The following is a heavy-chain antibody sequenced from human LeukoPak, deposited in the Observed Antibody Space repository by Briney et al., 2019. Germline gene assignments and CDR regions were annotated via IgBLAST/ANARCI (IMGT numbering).Heavy chain of an antibody. CDR1: GFPFSRYN. Sequence: GGSLRLSCAASGFPFSRYNMNWVRQAPGKGLEWVSCISNSSTYIYYADSVRGRFTISRDNAKNSLYLQMNSLRVEDTALYYCARVWAWGSGNYFDNWGQGTLVTVSS. CDR3: ARVWAWGSGNYFDN. D-gene: IGHD7-27*01. J-gene: IGHJ4*02. CDR2: ISNSSTYI. V-gene: IGHV3-21*04.